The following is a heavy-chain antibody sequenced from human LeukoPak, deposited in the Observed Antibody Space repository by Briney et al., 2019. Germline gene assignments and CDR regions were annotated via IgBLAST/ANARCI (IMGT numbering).Heavy chain of an antibody. CDR2: INHSGST. Sequence: KSGGSLRLSCAASGYTFSSYWMSWVRQPPGKGLEWIGEINHSGSTNYNPSLESRVTISVDTSKNQFSLKLSSVTAADTAVYYCARRHMVRGRNAFDIWGQGTMVTVSS. CDR1: GYTFSSYW. D-gene: IGHD3-10*01. CDR3: ARRHMVRGRNAFDI. V-gene: IGHV4-34*01. J-gene: IGHJ3*02.